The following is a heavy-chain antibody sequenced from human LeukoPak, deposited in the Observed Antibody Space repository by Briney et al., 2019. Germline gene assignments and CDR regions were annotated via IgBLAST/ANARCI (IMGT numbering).Heavy chain of an antibody. CDR2: ISAYNGNT. V-gene: IGHV1-18*01. CDR1: GYTFTSYG. CDR3: ARGSGIGDYFPPDDAFDI. Sequence: GAAVTVSCKASGYTFTSYGISWVRPAPGQGLEGMGWISAYNGNTNYAQKLQGRVTMTTDTSTSTAYMERRSLRSDDTAVYYCARGSGIGDYFPPDDAFDIWGQGTMVTVSS. D-gene: IGHD4-17*01. J-gene: IGHJ3*02.